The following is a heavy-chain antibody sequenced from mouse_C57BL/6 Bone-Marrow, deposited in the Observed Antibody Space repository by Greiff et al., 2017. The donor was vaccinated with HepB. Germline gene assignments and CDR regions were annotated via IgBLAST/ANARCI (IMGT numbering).Heavy chain of an antibody. V-gene: IGHV14-2*01. CDR1: GFNITDYY. D-gene: IGHD1-1*01. J-gene: IGHJ3*01. Sequence: VQLQQSGAELVKPGASVKLSCTASGFNITDYYMHWVKQRTEQGLEWIGRIDPEDGETNYNPKFQGKATLTADTSSNTAYMQLSSLTSEDTAVYYYDNARDGIPWSYGGRGTLVTVSA. CDR3: DNARDGIPWSY. CDR2: IDPEDGET.